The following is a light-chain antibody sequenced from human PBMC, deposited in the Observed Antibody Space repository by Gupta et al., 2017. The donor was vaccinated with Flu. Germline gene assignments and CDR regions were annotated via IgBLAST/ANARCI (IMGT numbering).Light chain of an antibody. J-gene: IGKJ1*01. CDR3: LQYNRFCT. CDR1: QSSSSN. CDR2: GAS. Sequence: PEGGATLSSGGRQSSSSNLSWYQQRPGQAPRLIIYGASTRATGIPARFSGSGSGTEFTLTVSSLQSEDVAVYFGLQYNRFCTFGQGTKVEIK. V-gene: IGKV3-15*01.